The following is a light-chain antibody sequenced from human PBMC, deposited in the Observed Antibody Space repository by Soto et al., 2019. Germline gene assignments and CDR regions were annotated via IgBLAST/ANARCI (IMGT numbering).Light chain of an antibody. Sequence: DIVMTQSPDSLAVSLGERATINCKSSQSVLYSSNNKNYLAWYQQKPGQPPKLLIYWASTRESGGPDRFSGSGSGKDFTLTISSLQAEDVAVYYCQQYYSTLSTVGPGTKVDSK. V-gene: IGKV4-1*01. CDR3: QQYYSTLST. J-gene: IGKJ1*01. CDR1: QSVLYSSNNKNY. CDR2: WAS.